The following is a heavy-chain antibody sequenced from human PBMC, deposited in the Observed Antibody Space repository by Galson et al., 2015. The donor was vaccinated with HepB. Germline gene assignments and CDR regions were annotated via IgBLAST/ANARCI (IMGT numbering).Heavy chain of an antibody. Sequence: SVKVSCKASGYTFTGYYMHWVRQAPGQGLEWMGRINPNSGGTNYAQKFQGRVTMTRDTSISTAYMELSRLRSDDTAVYYCATYYYGSGTPPSYYYMDVWGKGTTVTVSS. V-gene: IGHV1-2*06. CDR1: GYTFTGYY. CDR3: ATYYYGSGTPPSYYYMDV. J-gene: IGHJ6*03. CDR2: INPNSGGT. D-gene: IGHD3-10*01.